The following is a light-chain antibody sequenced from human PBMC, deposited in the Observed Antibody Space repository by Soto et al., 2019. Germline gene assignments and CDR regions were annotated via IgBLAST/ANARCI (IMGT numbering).Light chain of an antibody. CDR1: QSFSSY. J-gene: IGKJ5*01. CDR2: DAS. V-gene: IGKV3-11*01. Sequence: EIVLTQSPATLSLSPGERATLSCRASQSFSSYLAWYQQKPGQAPRLLIYDASKRATGIPARFSGRGSGTDFPLTISSLEPEDFAVYYGQQRSNWPPVITFGQGTRLEI. CDR3: QQRSNWPPVIT.